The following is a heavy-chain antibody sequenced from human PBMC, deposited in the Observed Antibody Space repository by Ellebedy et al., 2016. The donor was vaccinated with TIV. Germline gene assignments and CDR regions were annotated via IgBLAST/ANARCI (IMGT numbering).Heavy chain of an antibody. D-gene: IGHD1-14*01. Sequence: GESLKISCAASGFIFSDYAMTWVRQAPGKGLEWVSHFSDSTYYADSVKCRFTISRDNSNNILYLHMNSLRAEDTAIYYCAKGRSGTYIHHAFDYWGQGTLVTVSS. CDR1: GFIFSDYA. CDR2: FSDST. V-gene: IGHV3-23*01. J-gene: IGHJ4*02. CDR3: AKGRSGTYIHHAFDY.